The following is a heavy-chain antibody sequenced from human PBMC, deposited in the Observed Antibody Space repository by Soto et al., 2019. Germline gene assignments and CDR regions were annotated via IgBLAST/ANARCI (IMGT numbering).Heavy chain of an antibody. CDR1: GGTFSSYA. D-gene: IGHD2-15*01. CDR3: ARWGEMATLNNWFDP. Sequence: QVQLVQSGAEVKKPGSSVKVSCKASGGTFSSYAISWVRQAPGQGLEWMGGIIPIVGTANYAQKFQGSVTITAADSTSTAYMATSSLRSDDTAVYYGARWGEMATLNNWFDPWGEETLVTVSS. J-gene: IGHJ5*02. CDR2: IIPIVGTA. V-gene: IGHV1-69*19.